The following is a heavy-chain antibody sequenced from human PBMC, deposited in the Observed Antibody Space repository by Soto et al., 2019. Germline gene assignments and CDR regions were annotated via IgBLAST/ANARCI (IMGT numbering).Heavy chain of an antibody. V-gene: IGHV3-23*01. CDR1: GFTFSNYA. CDR2: ISGSLSAGGNTI. J-gene: IGHJ4*02. CDR3: AKVGGTAHPPIPVHY. Sequence: EMQLLESGGGLVQPGGSLRLSCAASGFTFSNYAMIWVRQAPGKGLEWVSGISGSLSAGGNTIYYANSVRGRFSISRANSKTTLYLQMNSLRAEDTAVYYCAKVGGTAHPPIPVHYWGQGTLVTVSS. D-gene: IGHD2-2*02.